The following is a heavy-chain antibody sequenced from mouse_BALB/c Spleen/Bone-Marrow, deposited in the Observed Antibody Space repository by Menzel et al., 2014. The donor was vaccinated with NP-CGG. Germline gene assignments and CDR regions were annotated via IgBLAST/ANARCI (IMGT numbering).Heavy chain of an antibody. Sequence: QVQLKQSGPGLVAPSQSLSITCTVSGFSLTGYGVNRVRQPPGKGLEWLGMIWGDGSTDYNSALKSRLSISKDNSKSQVFLKMNSLQTDDTARYYCAREPHYYAMDYWGQGTSVTASS. J-gene: IGHJ4*01. V-gene: IGHV2-6-7*01. CDR2: IWGDGST. CDR1: GFSLTGYG. CDR3: AREPHYYAMDY.